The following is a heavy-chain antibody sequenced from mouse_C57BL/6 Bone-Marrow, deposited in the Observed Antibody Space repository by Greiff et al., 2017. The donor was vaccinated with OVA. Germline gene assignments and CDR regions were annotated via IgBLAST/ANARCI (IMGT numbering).Heavy chain of an antibody. CDR2: ISGGGGNT. CDR3: ARTLSYDSNYDYAMDY. V-gene: IGHV5-9*01. CDR1: GFTFSSYT. J-gene: IGHJ4*01. Sequence: EVHLVESGGGLVKPGGSLKLSCAASGFTFSSYTMSWVRQTPEKRLEWVATISGGGGNTYYPDSVKGRFTLSRDNAKNTLYLQMSSLRSEDTALYYCARTLSYDSNYDYAMDYWGQGTSVTVSS. D-gene: IGHD2-5*01.